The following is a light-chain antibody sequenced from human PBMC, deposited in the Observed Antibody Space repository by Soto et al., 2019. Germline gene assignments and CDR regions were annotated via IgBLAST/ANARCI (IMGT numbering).Light chain of an antibody. J-gene: IGKJ2*01. V-gene: IGKV1-5*03. CDR2: KAS. CDR3: QQYDRFPYT. Sequence: DIQMTQSPSTLSASVGDTVTITCRASQSISNWLAWYQQKPGQAPKLLIHKASTVESGVPSRFSGSGSGTEFTLTISSLQPDDFATFYGQQYDRFPYTFGQGTKLEIK. CDR1: QSISNW.